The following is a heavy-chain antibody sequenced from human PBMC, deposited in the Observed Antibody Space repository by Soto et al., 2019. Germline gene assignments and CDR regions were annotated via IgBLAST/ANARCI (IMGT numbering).Heavy chain of an antibody. Sequence: PSETLSLTCAVSGGSISSSNWWSWVRQPPGKGLEWIGEIYHSGSTNYNPSLKSRVTISVDKSKNQFSLKLSSVTAADTAVYYCARDELGYCSGGSCYSGTGWFDPWGQGTLVTV. V-gene: IGHV4-4*02. CDR2: IYHSGST. J-gene: IGHJ5*02. D-gene: IGHD2-15*01. CDR1: GGSISSSNW. CDR3: ARDELGYCSGGSCYSGTGWFDP.